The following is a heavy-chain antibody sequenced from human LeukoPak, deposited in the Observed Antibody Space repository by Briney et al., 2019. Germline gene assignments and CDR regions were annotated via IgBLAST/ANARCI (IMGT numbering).Heavy chain of an antibody. CDR1: GFTFSSYA. CDR3: ARDPKRYFDWLPYPNWFDP. J-gene: IGHJ5*02. V-gene: IGHV3-23*01. D-gene: IGHD3-9*01. Sequence: GGSLRLSCAASGFTFSSYAMSWVRQAPGKGLEWVSAISGSGGSTYYADFVKGRFTISRDNSKNTLYLQMNSLRAEDTAVYYCARDPKRYFDWLPYPNWFDPWGQGTLVTVSS. CDR2: ISGSGGST.